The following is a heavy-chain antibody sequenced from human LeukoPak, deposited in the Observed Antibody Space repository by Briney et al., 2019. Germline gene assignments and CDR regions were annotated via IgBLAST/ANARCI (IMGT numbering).Heavy chain of an antibody. V-gene: IGHV4-34*01. Sequence: SETLSLTCAVYGGSFSGYYWSWIRQPPGKGLEWIGEINHSGSTNYNPSLKGRVTISVDTSKNQFSLKLSSVTAADTAVYYCASRARPFDYWGQGTLVTVSS. J-gene: IGHJ4*02. CDR2: INHSGST. CDR3: ASRARPFDY. CDR1: GGSFSGYY.